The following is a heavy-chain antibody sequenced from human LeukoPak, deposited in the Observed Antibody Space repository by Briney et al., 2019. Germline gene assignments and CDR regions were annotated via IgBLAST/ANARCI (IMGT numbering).Heavy chain of an antibody. CDR2: IYAPGDT. D-gene: IGHD3-10*01. CDR1: GGSISSDRYY. CDR3: ARGYYASGSNGAFDY. Sequence: SQTLSLTCSVSGGSISSDRYYWSWIRQPAGKGLEWIGRIYAPGDTKYDPSLQSRVTISGDTSKNQISLKLASVTAADTAVYYCARGYYASGSNGAFDYWGQGILVTVSS. J-gene: IGHJ4*02. V-gene: IGHV4-61*02.